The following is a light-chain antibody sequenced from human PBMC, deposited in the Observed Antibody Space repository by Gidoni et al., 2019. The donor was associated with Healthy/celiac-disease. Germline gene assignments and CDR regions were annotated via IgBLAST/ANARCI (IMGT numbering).Light chain of an antibody. CDR2: DAS. CDR1: QSISSW. V-gene: IGKV1-5*01. J-gene: IGKJ2*01. CDR3: QQYNSYSGAYT. Sequence: DIQMTQSPSTLSASVGDRVTITCRASQSISSWLAWYQQKPGKAPKLLIYDASSLESGVPSRFSGSGSGTEFTLTISSLQPDDFATYYCQQYNSYSGAYTFGQGTKLEIK.